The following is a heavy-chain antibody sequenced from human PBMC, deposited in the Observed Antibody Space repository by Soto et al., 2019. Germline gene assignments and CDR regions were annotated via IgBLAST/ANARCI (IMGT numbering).Heavy chain of an antibody. Sequence: EVHLLESGGGLVQPGESLRLSCAASGFTFSNYAMNWVRRAPGKGLEWVSVISGSGDITYYTDSVKGRFTISRDNSKNTLYEQMNSLRAEDTAVYYCAKYLGDYQSGIHIDFWGQGTLVTVSS. J-gene: IGHJ4*02. CDR1: GFTFSNYA. CDR3: AKYLGDYQSGIHIDF. V-gene: IGHV3-23*01. D-gene: IGHD3-10*01. CDR2: ISGSGDIT.